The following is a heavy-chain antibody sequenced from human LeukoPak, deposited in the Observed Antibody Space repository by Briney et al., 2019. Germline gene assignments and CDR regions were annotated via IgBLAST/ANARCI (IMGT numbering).Heavy chain of an antibody. D-gene: IGHD1-26*01. CDR3: VKGPRIVGATVPGDY. Sequence: PGGSLRLSCSASGFTFSSYAMHWVRQAPGRGMEYVSAISSNGGSTYYADSVKGRFTISRDNSKNTLYLQMSSLRAEDTAVYYCVKGPRIVGATVPGDYWGQGTLVPVSS. J-gene: IGHJ4*02. V-gene: IGHV3-64D*06. CDR1: GFTFSSYA. CDR2: ISSNGGST.